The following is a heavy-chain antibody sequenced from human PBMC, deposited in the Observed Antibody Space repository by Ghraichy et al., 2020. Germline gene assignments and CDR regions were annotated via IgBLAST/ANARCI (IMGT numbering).Heavy chain of an antibody. CDR3: ARELYGDYAPRPYYYYYYGMDV. V-gene: IGHV4-34*01. Sequence: SQTLSLTCAVYGGSFSGYYWSWIRQPPGKGLEWIGEINHSGSTNYNPSLKSRVTISVDTSKNQFSLKLSSVTAADTAVYYCARELYGDYAPRPYYYYYYGMDVWGQGTTVTVSS. D-gene: IGHD4-17*01. CDR1: GGSFSGYY. CDR2: INHSGST. J-gene: IGHJ6*02.